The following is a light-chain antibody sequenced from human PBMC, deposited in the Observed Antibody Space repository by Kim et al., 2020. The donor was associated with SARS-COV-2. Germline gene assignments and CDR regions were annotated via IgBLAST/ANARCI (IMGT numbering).Light chain of an antibody. Sequence: AYGQTVMITCHGDCVRTYYEGWSQQKPGQAPVLVIYGKNNRPSGIPDRFSGSSSGNTASLTIHGAQAEDEADYYCNSRDSSGNHWVFGGGTQLTVL. CDR1: CVRTYY. CDR3: NSRDSSGNHWV. V-gene: IGLV3-19*01. J-gene: IGLJ3*02. CDR2: GKN.